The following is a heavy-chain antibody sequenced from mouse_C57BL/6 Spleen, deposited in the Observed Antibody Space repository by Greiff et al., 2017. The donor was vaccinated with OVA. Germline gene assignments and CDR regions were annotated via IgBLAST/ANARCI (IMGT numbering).Heavy chain of an antibody. D-gene: IGHD1-3*01. Sequence: EVNLVESGGGLVKPGGSLKLSCAASGFTFSDYGMHWVRQAPEKGLEWVAYISSVSSTIYYADTVKGRFTISRDNAKNTLFLQMTSLRSEDTAMYYCARPGGKGGAMDYWGQGTSVTVSS. CDR3: ARPGGKGGAMDY. CDR2: ISSVSSTI. CDR1: GFTFSDYG. V-gene: IGHV5-17*01. J-gene: IGHJ4*01.